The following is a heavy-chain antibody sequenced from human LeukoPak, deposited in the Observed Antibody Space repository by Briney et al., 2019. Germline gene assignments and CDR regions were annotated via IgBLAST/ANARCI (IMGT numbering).Heavy chain of an antibody. J-gene: IGHJ4*02. Sequence: GGSLRLSCAASGFTFSSYVMHWVRQAPGKGLEWVAIISYDGSNEYYADSVKGRFTISRDNSKNTLYLQMNSLRAADTAVYYCARLALQEVGATQTYYLDYWGQGTLVTVSS. CDR1: GFTFSSYV. D-gene: IGHD1-26*01. V-gene: IGHV3-30*04. CDR3: ARLALQEVGATQTYYLDY. CDR2: ISYDGSNE.